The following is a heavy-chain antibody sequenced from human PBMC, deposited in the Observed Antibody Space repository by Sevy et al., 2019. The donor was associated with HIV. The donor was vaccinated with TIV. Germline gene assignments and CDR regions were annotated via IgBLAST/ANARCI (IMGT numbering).Heavy chain of an antibody. V-gene: IGHV4-61*01. CDR1: GGSVSSGSYY. J-gene: IGHJ4*02. CDR3: ARVHTVTTIAFDY. Sequence: SETLSLTCTVSGGSVSSGSYYWSWIRQPPGKGLEWIGYIYYSGSTNYHPSLKSRVTISVDTSKNQFSLKLSSVTAADTAVYYCARVHTVTTIAFDYWGQGTLVTVSS. D-gene: IGHD4-17*01. CDR2: IYYSGST.